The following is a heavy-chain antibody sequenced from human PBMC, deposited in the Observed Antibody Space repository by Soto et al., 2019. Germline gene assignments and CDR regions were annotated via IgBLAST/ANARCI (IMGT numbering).Heavy chain of an antibody. Sequence: QVQLVQSGAEVKKPGASVKVSCKASGYTFISYDINWVRQATGQGLEWMGWMNPNSGNTGYVQKFQGRVTMTRNTSISTAYMELSSLRSEDTAVYYCTRGFCSSTTCHFDYWGQGSLVTVSS. J-gene: IGHJ4*02. CDR2: MNPNSGNT. CDR3: TRGFCSSTTCHFDY. CDR1: GYTFISYD. V-gene: IGHV1-8*01. D-gene: IGHD2-2*01.